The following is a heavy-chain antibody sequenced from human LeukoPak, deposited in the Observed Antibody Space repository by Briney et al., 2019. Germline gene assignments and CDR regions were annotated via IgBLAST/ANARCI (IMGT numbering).Heavy chain of an antibody. J-gene: IGHJ4*02. CDR1: AGTISSYY. D-gene: IGHD4-11*01. CDR3: CGGAIADYNLEPFYY. CDR2: ICYSGGT. Sequence: SETLSLTCTASAGTISSYYWSWIRQPPGKGLEWIGYICYSGGTKYNPSLKSRVIILVDTSNNQFSLKLSSVTAADTAAYYCCGGAIADYNLEPFYYWGQGTLVTVSS. V-gene: IGHV4-59*08.